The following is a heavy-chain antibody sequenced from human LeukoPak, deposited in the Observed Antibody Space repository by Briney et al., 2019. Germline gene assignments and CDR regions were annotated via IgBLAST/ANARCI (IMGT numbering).Heavy chain of an antibody. CDR3: ASLSCGADCHIPSDGFDI. J-gene: IGHJ3*02. V-gene: IGHV4-39*01. CDR1: GDSITSNKYY. D-gene: IGHD2-21*02. CDR2: VYYSGNT. Sequence: SETLSLTCAVSGDSITSNKYYWGWIRQPPGKGLEWIGSVYYSGNTHYNPSLKSRVTISVDTSKNQFSLKLSSVTAADTAVYYCASLSCGADCHIPSDGFDIWGQGTMVSVSS.